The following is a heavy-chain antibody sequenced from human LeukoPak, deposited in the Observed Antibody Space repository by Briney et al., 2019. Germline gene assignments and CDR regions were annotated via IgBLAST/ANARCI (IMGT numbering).Heavy chain of an antibody. CDR1: GVSISSSNSY. J-gene: IGHJ4*02. CDR2: IYYTGNT. Sequence: PSETLSLTCTVSGVSISSSNSYWGWIRQPPGKGLEWIGSIYYTGNTYYNASLKSRVAISIDTSKNQISLRLTSVTATDTAVYYCARQTGSGLFILPGGQGTLVTVSS. CDR3: ARQTGSGLFILP. V-gene: IGHV4-39*01. D-gene: IGHD3/OR15-3a*01.